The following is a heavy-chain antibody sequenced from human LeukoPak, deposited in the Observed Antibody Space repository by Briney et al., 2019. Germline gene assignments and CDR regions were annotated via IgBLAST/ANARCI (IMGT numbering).Heavy chain of an antibody. D-gene: IGHD5-18*01. Sequence: KTGGSLRLSCAASGFTFRSYSMNWVRQAPGKGLEWVSSISSSSSYIYYADSVKGRFTISRDNAKNSLYLQMNSLRAEDTAVYYCARDPNTAMDGRGDYWGQGTLVTVSS. CDR2: ISSSSSYI. V-gene: IGHV3-21*01. J-gene: IGHJ4*02. CDR1: GFTFRSYS. CDR3: ARDPNTAMDGRGDY.